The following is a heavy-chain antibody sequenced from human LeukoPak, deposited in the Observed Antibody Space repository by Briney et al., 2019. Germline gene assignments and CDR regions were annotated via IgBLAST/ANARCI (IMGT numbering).Heavy chain of an antibody. CDR3: ARQDTGTLDY. CDR2: ILYDGSTK. D-gene: IGHD1-26*01. CDR1: GFTFSLHP. Sequence: GGSLRLSCAASGFTFSLHPIHWVRQAPGKGPEWVAAILYDGSTKYYADSVKGRFTISRDDSKNTLYLLMNSLRAEDTALYYCARQDTGTLDYWGQGTLVTVSS. J-gene: IGHJ4*02. V-gene: IGHV3-30-3*01.